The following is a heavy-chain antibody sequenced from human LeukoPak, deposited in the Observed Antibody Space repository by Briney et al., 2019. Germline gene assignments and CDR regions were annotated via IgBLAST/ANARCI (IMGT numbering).Heavy chain of an antibody. V-gene: IGHV4-61*02. CDR2: IYTSGST. CDR1: GGSISSGSYY. D-gene: IGHD1/OR15-1a*01. J-gene: IGHJ4*02. CDR3: ARDEGNKGDAYFDY. Sequence: SETLSHTCTVSGGSISSGSYYWSWIRQPAGKGLEWIGRIYTSGSTNYNPSLKSRVTISVDTSKNQFSLKLSSVTAADTAVYYCARDEGNKGDAYFDYWGQGTLVTVST.